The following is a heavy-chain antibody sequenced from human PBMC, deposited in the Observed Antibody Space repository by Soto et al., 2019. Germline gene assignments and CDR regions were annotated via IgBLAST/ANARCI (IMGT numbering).Heavy chain of an antibody. CDR3: ARHSRFSSWPEVGLSWLDP. V-gene: IGHV5-10-1*01. CDR2: IDPSDSYT. CDR1: GYSFTSYW. Sequence: PGESLKICCKGSGYSFTSYWISWVRQMPGKGLEWMGRIDPSDSYTNYSPSFQGHVTISADKSISTAYLQWSSLKASDTAMYYCARHSRFSSWPEVGLSWLDPWGQGALVTGSS. J-gene: IGHJ5*02. D-gene: IGHD6-13*01.